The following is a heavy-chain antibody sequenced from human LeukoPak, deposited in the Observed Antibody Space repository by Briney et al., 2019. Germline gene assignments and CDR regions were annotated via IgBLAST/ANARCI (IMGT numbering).Heavy chain of an antibody. CDR2: IIPILGIA. Sequence: SVKVSCKASGGTFSSYAISWVRQAPGQGLEWMGKIIPILGIANYAQKFQGRVTITADKSTSTAYMELSSLRSEDTAVYYCARDQHNSGYWVPDYWGQGTLVTVSS. V-gene: IGHV1-69*04. J-gene: IGHJ4*02. CDR1: GGTFSSYA. D-gene: IGHD3-22*01. CDR3: ARDQHNSGYWVPDY.